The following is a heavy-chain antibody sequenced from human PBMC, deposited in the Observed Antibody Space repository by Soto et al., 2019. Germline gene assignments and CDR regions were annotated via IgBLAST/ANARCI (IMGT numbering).Heavy chain of an antibody. CDR1: GGSISSSSYY. CDR2: IYYSGST. CDR3: MLGSGWKDFDY. J-gene: IGHJ4*02. Sequence: SETLSLTCTVSGGSISSSSYYWGWIRQPPGKGLEWIGSIYYSGSTYYNPSLKSRVTISVDTSKNQFSLKLSSVTAADTAVYYCMLGSGWKDFDYWGQGTLVSVS. V-gene: IGHV4-39*01. D-gene: IGHD3-22*01.